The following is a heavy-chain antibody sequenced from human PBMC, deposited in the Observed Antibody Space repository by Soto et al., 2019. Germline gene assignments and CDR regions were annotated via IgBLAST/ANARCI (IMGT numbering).Heavy chain of an antibody. D-gene: IGHD3-3*01. CDR3: AKDRGSYDIWSGTQRYYAMDV. V-gene: IGHV3-30*18. Sequence: QGQLVESGGGVVQPGTSLRLSCAASGFIFSRHGMHWVRQAPGKGLEWVAFTSYDGSNTYYADSVKGRFTISRDNPKNTRFLQMNSLRPNDTALYFCAKDRGSYDIWSGTQRYYAMDVWGQGATVTVSS. J-gene: IGHJ6*02. CDR2: TSYDGSNT. CDR1: GFIFSRHG.